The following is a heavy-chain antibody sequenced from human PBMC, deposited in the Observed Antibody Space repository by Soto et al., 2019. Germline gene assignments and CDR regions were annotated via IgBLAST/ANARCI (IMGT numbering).Heavy chain of an antibody. J-gene: IGHJ4*02. CDR1: GGSISSYY. CDR3: ARGGDSSGYYYVENY. V-gene: IGHV4-59*01. D-gene: IGHD3-22*01. CDR2: IYYSGST. Sequence: SETLSLTCTVSGGSISSYYWSWIRQPPGKGLEWIGYIYYSGSTNYNPSLKSRVTISVDTSKNQFSLKLSSVTAADTAVYYCARGGDSSGYYYVENYWGQGTLVTVSS.